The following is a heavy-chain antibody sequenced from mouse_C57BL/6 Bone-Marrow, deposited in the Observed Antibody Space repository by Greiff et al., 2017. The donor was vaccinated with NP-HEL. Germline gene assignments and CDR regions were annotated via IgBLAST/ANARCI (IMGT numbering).Heavy chain of an antibody. Sequence: EVNVVESGGGLVKPGGSLKLSCAASGFTFSSYAMSWVRQTPEKRLEWVATISDGGSYTYYPDNVKGRFTISRDNAKNNLYLQMSHLKSEDTAMYYCARDNYYGSSSWFAYWGQGTLVTVSA. CDR2: ISDGGSYT. D-gene: IGHD1-1*01. V-gene: IGHV5-4*01. J-gene: IGHJ3*01. CDR1: GFTFSSYA. CDR3: ARDNYYGSSSWFAY.